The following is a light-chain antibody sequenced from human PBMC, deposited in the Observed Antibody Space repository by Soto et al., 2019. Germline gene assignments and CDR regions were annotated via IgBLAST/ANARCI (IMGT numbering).Light chain of an antibody. J-gene: IGLJ3*02. CDR2: STY. V-gene: IGLV7-43*01. Sequence: QTVVTQEPSLTVSPGGTVTLTCASSTGAVTRDYLPNWFQQKPGQPPRALIYSTYNRHSWTPARFSGSLLGDKAALTLSGVQPADEADYYCLLHYPHTWVFGGGTKLTVL. CDR3: LLHYPHTWV. CDR1: TGAVTRDYL.